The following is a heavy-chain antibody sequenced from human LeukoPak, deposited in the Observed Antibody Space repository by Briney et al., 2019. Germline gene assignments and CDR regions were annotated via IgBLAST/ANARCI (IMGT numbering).Heavy chain of an antibody. J-gene: IGHJ5*02. CDR3: AKADWELHRWFDP. D-gene: IGHD1-7*01. CDR1: GYTFTDYY. Sequence: ASVKVSCKASGYTFTDYYIHWVRQAPGQGLEWMGWINPMTDATNFAQKFQGRVTMTSDTSIATVYMEVTRLTSADTAVYYCAKADWELHRWFDPWGQGTLVTVSS. V-gene: IGHV1-2*02. CDR2: INPMTDAT.